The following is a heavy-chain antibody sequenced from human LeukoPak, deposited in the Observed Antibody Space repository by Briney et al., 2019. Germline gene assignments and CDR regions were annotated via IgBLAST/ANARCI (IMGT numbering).Heavy chain of an antibody. CDR1: GFTFSSYA. J-gene: IGHJ4*02. CDR3: TSNEGSQTHFDY. CDR2: ISGSGGST. Sequence: GGSLRLSCAASGFTFSSYAMSWVRQAPGKGLEWVSAISGSGGSTYYAVSVKGRFTISRDNSKNTLYLQMNSLRAEDAAVYYCTSNEGSQTHFDYWGQGTLVTVSS. D-gene: IGHD1-1*01. V-gene: IGHV3-23*01.